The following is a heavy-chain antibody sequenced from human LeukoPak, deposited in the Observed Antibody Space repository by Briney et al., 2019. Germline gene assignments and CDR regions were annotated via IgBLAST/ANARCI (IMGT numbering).Heavy chain of an antibody. CDR1: GFTFRNYW. CDR3: ARGGPTVGTDY. V-gene: IGHV3-7*01. J-gene: IGHJ4*02. Sequence: GGSLRLSCAGSGFTFRNYWMNWVRQAPGKGLEWVANIKEDGSEKYCVDSVKGRFTVSRDNAKNSLHLQINSLRADDTAVYYCARGGPTVGTDYWGQGTLVTVSS. CDR2: IKEDGSEK. D-gene: IGHD1-26*01.